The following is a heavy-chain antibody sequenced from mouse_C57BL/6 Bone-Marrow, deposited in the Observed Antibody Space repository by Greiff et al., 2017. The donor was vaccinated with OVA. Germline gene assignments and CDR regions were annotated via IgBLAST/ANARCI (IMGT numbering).Heavy chain of an antibody. D-gene: IGHD2-4*01. CDR3: ARGGYYDYDGCAWFAY. V-gene: IGHV1-18*01. CDR1: GYTFTDYN. CDR2: INSNNGGT. J-gene: IGHJ3*01. Sequence: VQLQQSGPELAKPGASVKIPCKASGYTFTDYNMDWVKQSHGKSLEWIGDINSNNGGTIYNQKFKGKATLTVDKSSSTANMELRSLTSEDTAVYYCARGGYYDYDGCAWFAYWGQGTLVPVSA.